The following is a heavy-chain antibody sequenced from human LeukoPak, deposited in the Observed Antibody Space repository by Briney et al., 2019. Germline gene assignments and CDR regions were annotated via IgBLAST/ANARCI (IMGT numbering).Heavy chain of an antibody. CDR2: IYTGGST. CDR3: ARGVGY. Sequence: SQTLSLTCTVSGGSISSGSYYWSWIRQPAGKGLEWIGRIYTGGSTNYNPTLKSRVTISVDTSKNQFSLKLSSVTAADTAVYYCARGVGYWGQGTLVTVSS. J-gene: IGHJ4*02. CDR1: GGSISSGSYY. V-gene: IGHV4-61*02.